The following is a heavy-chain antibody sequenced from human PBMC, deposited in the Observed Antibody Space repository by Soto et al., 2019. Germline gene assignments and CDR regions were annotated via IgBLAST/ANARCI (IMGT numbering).Heavy chain of an antibody. V-gene: IGHV5-51*01. CDR3: ARRQVGAHKRYFDY. CDR2: IFPPDSNT. Sequence: GESLKISCKGSGYSFTNYWIGWVRQMPGKGLEWMGMIFPPDSNTIYSPAFQGQVTISADKSITTAYLQWSSLKASDSAMYYCARRQVGAHKRYFDYWGQGTLVTVSS. CDR1: GYSFTNYW. J-gene: IGHJ4*02. D-gene: IGHD1-26*01.